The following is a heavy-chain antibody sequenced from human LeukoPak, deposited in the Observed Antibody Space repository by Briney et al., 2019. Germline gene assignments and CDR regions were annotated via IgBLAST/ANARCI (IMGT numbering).Heavy chain of an antibody. CDR2: INPSGGST. J-gene: IGHJ6*02. D-gene: IGHD2-2*01. Sequence: EASVKVSCKASGYTFPSYFMHWVRQAPGQGLEWMGIINPSGGSTSYTQKFQGRVTMTRDTSTSTVYMELSNLRSEDTAVYYCARDQTDCSSTSCHNFHYGMDVWGQGTTVTVS. V-gene: IGHV1-46*01. CDR1: GYTFPSYF. CDR3: ARDQTDCSSTSCHNFHYGMDV.